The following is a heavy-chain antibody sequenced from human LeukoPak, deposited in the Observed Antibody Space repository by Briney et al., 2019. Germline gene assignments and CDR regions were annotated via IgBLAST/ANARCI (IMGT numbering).Heavy chain of an antibody. J-gene: IGHJ4*02. Sequence: ASVKVSCKASGYTFTNYTLNWVRQAPGQGLEWMGWIDTNTGNPTYAQGFIGRFVFSLDISVTTAYLQISSLKAEDTAAYYCARGYDTTGYFSYWGQGTLVAVSS. D-gene: IGHD3-22*01. CDR2: IDTNTGNP. CDR1: GYTFTNYT. CDR3: ARGYDTTGYFSY. V-gene: IGHV7-4-1*02.